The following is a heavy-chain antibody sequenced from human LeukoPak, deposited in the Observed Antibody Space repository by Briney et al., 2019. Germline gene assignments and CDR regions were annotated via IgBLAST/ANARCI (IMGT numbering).Heavy chain of an antibody. V-gene: IGHV3-33*01. D-gene: IGHD3-16*01. CDR3: ARDWGLAPYFAY. CDR1: GVTFSSYG. J-gene: IGHJ4*02. CDR2: IWYDGSNK. Sequence: PSRTLRLSCAASGVTFSSYGLHWVRQAPGKGLEWVGVIWYDGSNKYYADSVRGRFTISRVNSKNTPYLQINSPRADDTAESYCARDWGLAPYFAYWGEGALSPSPQ.